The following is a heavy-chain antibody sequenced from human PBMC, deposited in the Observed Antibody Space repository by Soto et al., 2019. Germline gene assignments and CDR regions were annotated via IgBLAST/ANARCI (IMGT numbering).Heavy chain of an antibody. V-gene: IGHV4-39*01. J-gene: IGHJ6*02. CDR1: GGSISSSSYY. CDR3: AGGWYYYYGMDV. D-gene: IGHD6-19*01. CDR2: IYYSGST. Sequence: TLSLTCTVSGGSISSSSYYWGWIRQPPGKGLEWIGSIYYSGSTYYNPSLKSRVTISVDTSKNQFSLKLSSVTAADTAVYYCAGGWYYYYGMDVWGQGTTVTVSS.